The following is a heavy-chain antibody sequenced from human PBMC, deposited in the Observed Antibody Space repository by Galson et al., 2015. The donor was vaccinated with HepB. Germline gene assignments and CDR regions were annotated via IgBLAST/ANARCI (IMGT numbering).Heavy chain of an antibody. CDR1: GFTFSSYA. V-gene: IGHV3-23*01. CDR2: ISGSGGST. CDR3: AKAHLYYYDSSGYYAYYFDC. J-gene: IGHJ4*02. Sequence: SLRLSCAASGFTFSSYAMSWVRQAPGKGLEWVSAISGSGGSTYYADSVKGRFTISRDNSKNTLYLQMNSLRAEDTAVYYCAKAHLYYYDSSGYYAYYFDCWGQGTLVTVSS. D-gene: IGHD3-22*01.